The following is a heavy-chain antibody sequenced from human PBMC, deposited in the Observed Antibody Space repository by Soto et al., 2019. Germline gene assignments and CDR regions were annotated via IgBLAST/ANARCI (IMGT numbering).Heavy chain of an antibody. D-gene: IGHD3-22*01. J-gene: IGHJ4*02. CDR1: GGSISSGDYY. CDR3: ARAFDDGSGYYGGLGY. CDR2: IYYSGST. Sequence: QVQLQESGPGLVKPSQTLSLTCTVSGGSISSGDYYWSWIRQPPGKGLEWIGYIYYSGSTSYNPSLKSRLTISVDSSKNQFSLKLSSVTAADTAVYYCARAFDDGSGYYGGLGYWGQGTLVTVSS. V-gene: IGHV4-30-4*01.